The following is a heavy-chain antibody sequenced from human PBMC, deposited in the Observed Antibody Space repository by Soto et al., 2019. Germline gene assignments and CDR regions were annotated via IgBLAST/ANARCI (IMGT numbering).Heavy chain of an antibody. CDR1: GGSFSGYY. CDR3: ARDSNSQNWFDP. J-gene: IGHJ5*02. CDR2: INHSGST. Sequence: PSETLSLACAVYGGSFSGYYWRWIRQPPGKGLEWIGEINHSGSTNYNPSLKSRVTISVDTSKNQFSLKLSSVTAADTAVYYCARDSNSQNWFDPWGQGTLVTVSS. V-gene: IGHV4-34*01. D-gene: IGHD6-13*01.